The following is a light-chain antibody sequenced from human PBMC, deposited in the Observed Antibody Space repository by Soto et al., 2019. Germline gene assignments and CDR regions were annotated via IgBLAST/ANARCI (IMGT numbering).Light chain of an antibody. J-gene: IGLJ2*01. Sequence: QSVPTQPPSASGSPGQSVTFSCTGTSSDVGGYNYVSWYQQYPSKAPKLMIYEVYKRHSGVPDRFSGSKSGNTASLTVSGLQPEDEAEYYCSAYAGSSTWVFGGGTKLTVL. CDR1: SSDVGGYNY. V-gene: IGLV2-8*01. CDR3: SAYAGSSTWV. CDR2: EVY.